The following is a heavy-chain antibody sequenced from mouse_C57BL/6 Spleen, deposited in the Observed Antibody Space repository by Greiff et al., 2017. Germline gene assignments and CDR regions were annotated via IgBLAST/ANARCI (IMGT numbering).Heavy chain of an antibody. CDR2: ISDGGSYT. CDR1: GFTFSSYA. J-gene: IGHJ4*01. CDR3: ARVEDQSYAMDY. Sequence: EVKLEESGGGLVKPGGSLKLSCAASGFTFSSYAMSWVRQTPEKRLEWVATISDGGSYTYYPDNVKGRFTISRDNAKNNLYLQMSHLKSEDTAMYYCARVEDQSYAMDYWGQGTSVTVSS. V-gene: IGHV5-4*03.